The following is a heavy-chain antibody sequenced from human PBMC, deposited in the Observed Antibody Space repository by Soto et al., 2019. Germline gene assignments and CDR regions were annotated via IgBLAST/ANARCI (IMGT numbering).Heavy chain of an antibody. CDR3: ARRIHSSGWYLHAFDI. V-gene: IGHV4-59*08. CDR1: GGSISSYY. D-gene: IGHD6-19*01. Sequence: SETLSLTCTVSGGSISSYYWSWIRQPPGKGLEWIGYIYYSGSTNYNPSLKSRVTISVDTSKNQFSLKLSSVTAADTAVYYCARRIHSSGWYLHAFDIWGQGTMVTVSS. J-gene: IGHJ3*02. CDR2: IYYSGST.